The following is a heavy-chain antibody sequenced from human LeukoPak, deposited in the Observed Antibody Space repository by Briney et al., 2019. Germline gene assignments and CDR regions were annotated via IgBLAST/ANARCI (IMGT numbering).Heavy chain of an antibody. CDR3: ARDGSVLRFLEWLPGYYGMDV. Sequence: AASVKVSCKASGYTFTSYYMHWVRQAPGRGLEWMGIINPSGGSTSYAQKFQGRVTMTRDTSTSTVYMELSSLRSEDTAVYYCARDGSVLRFLEWLPGYYGMDVWGQGTTVTVSS. CDR1: GYTFTSYY. CDR2: INPSGGST. D-gene: IGHD3-3*01. V-gene: IGHV1-46*01. J-gene: IGHJ6*02.